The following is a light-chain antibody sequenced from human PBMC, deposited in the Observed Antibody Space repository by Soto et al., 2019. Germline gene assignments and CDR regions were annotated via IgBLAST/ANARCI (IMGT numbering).Light chain of an antibody. J-gene: IGKJ1*01. CDR2: AAS. CDR1: QGVGSTY. CDR3: QQYGASPWT. V-gene: IGKV3-20*01. Sequence: EIVLTQSPGTLSLSRGERATLSCRASQGVGSTYLAWYQQKPGQAPRLLIYAASSRATGIPDRFSGSGSGTDFTLTISRLEPEAFAVYYCQQYGASPWTFGQGTKVEIK.